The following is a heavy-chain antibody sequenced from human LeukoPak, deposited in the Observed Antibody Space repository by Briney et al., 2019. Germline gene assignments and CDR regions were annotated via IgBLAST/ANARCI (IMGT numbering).Heavy chain of an antibody. CDR2: IYYSGST. D-gene: IGHD6-13*01. CDR3: ARHAYSSSWSFFDY. V-gene: IGHV4-59*08. J-gene: IGHJ4*02. Sequence: SETLSLTCTVSGGSISSYYWSWIRQPPGKGLEWIGYIYYSGSTNYSPSLKSRVTISVDTSKNQFSLKLSSVTAADTAVYYCARHAYSSSWSFFDYWGQGTLVTVSS. CDR1: GGSISSYY.